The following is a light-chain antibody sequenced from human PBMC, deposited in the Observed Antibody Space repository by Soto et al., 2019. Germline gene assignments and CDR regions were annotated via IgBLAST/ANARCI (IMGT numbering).Light chain of an antibody. Sequence: QSALTQPASVSGSPGQSISISCTGTSSDVGGYNYVSWYQQHPGKAPKLIIYEVTNRPPGVSNRFSGSKSGNTASLTISGLQAEDVADYYCISYRSGTTLVFGGGTKLTVL. CDR1: SSDVGGYNY. V-gene: IGLV2-14*01. J-gene: IGLJ3*02. CDR3: ISYRSGTTLV. CDR2: EVT.